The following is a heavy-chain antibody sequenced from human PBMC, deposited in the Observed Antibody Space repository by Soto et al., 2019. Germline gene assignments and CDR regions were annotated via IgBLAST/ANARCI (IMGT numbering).Heavy chain of an antibody. CDR3: ARVPDY. Sequence: SETLSLTCTVSGGSISSSSYYWGWIRQPPGKGLEWIGSIYYSGNTYYNPSLKSRVTISVDTAKNQFSLKLSSVTAADTAVYYCARVPDYWGQGILVTLL. V-gene: IGHV4-39*01. J-gene: IGHJ4*02. CDR1: GGSISSSSYY. CDR2: IYYSGNT. D-gene: IGHD2-2*01.